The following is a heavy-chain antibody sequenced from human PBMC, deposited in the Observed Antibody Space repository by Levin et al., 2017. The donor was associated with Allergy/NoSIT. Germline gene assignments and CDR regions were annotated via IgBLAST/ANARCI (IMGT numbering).Heavy chain of an antibody. CDR2: ISGSGGST. V-gene: IGHV3-23*01. J-gene: IGHJ4*02. Sequence: PGGSLRLSCAASGFTFSSYAMSWVHQAPGKGLEWVSAISGSGGSTYYADSVKGRFTISRDNSKNTLYLQMNSLRAEDTAVYYCAKDRLITRTVVTLNVAYWGQGTLVTVSS. D-gene: IGHD4-23*01. CDR3: AKDRLITRTVVTLNVAY. CDR1: GFTFSSYA.